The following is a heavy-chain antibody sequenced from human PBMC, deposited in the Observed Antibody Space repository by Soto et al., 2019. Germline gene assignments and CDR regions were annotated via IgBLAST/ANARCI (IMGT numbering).Heavy chain of an antibody. CDR2: IYYSGST. Sequence: PSETLSLTCTVSGGSISSSSYYWGWIRQPPGKGLEWIGSIYYSGSTYYNPSLKSRVTISVDTSKNQFSLKLSSVTAADTAVYYCARPSPPRGITGTTGSDYWGQGTLVTVSS. D-gene: IGHD1-7*01. V-gene: IGHV4-39*01. CDR3: ARPSPPRGITGTTGSDY. J-gene: IGHJ4*02. CDR1: GGSISSSSYY.